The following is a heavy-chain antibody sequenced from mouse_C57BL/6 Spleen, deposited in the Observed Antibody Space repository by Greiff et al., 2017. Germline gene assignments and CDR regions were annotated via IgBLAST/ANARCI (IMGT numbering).Heavy chain of an antibody. D-gene: IGHD1-1*01. CDR1: GYAFSSYW. CDR3: ARGDYYGSPGFAY. V-gene: IGHV1-80*01. CDR2: IYPGDGDT. Sequence: VKLMESGAELVKPGASVKISCKASGYAFSSYWMNWVKQRPGKGLEWIGQIYPGDGDTNYSGKFKGKATLTADKSSSTAYMQLSSLTSEDSAVYFCARGDYYGSPGFAYWGQGTLVTVSA. J-gene: IGHJ3*01.